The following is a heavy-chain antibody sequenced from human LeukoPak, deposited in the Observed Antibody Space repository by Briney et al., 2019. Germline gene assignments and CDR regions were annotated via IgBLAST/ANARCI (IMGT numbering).Heavy chain of an antibody. CDR1: GGFISRYY. Sequence: PSETLSLTCTVSGGFISRYYWSWIRQPAGKVLEWIGRIYTSGSTNYNPSLKSRVTMSVDTSKNQFSLKLSSVTAADTAVYYCARVTVVASDAFDIWGQGTMVPVSS. J-gene: IGHJ3*02. CDR3: ARVTVVASDAFDI. V-gene: IGHV4-4*07. D-gene: IGHD4-23*01. CDR2: IYTSGST.